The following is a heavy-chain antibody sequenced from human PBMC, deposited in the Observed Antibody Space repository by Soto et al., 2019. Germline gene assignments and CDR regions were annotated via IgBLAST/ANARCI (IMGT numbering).Heavy chain of an antibody. CDR3: ARDNDAFDI. Sequence: APVKVSCEAFGYTFTSYYMHWVRQAPGQGLEWMGILNPSGGSTSYAQKFQGRVTMTRDTSTSTVYMELSSLRSQDTAVYYCARDNDAFDICGQGTMVTXS. CDR1: GYTFTSYY. CDR2: LNPSGGST. V-gene: IGHV1-46*01. J-gene: IGHJ3*02.